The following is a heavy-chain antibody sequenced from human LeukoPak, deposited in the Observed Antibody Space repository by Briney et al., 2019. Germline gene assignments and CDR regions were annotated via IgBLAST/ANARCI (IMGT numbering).Heavy chain of an antibody. V-gene: IGHV3-66*01. J-gene: IGHJ4*02. CDR2: IYSGGST. D-gene: IGHD3-9*01. CDR3: ARSPFMTGHFDY. CDR1: GFTVSSNY. Sequence: GGSLRLSCAASGFTVSSNYMSWVRRAPGKGLEWVSVIYSGGSTYYADSVKGRFTISRDNSKNTLYLQMNSLRAEDTAVYYCARSPFMTGHFDYWGQGTLVTVSS.